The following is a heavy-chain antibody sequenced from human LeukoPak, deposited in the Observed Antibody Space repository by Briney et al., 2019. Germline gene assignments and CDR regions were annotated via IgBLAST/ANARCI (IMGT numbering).Heavy chain of an antibody. CDR2: IKQDGSEK. CDR3: ARAYDAFDI. Sequence: GGSLRLSCAASGFTFDDYGMSWVRQAPGKGLEWVANIKQDGSEKYYVDSVKGRFTISRDNAKNSLYLQMNSLRAEDTAVYYCARAYDAFDIWGQGTMVTVSS. CDR1: GFTFDDYG. V-gene: IGHV3-7*04. J-gene: IGHJ3*02.